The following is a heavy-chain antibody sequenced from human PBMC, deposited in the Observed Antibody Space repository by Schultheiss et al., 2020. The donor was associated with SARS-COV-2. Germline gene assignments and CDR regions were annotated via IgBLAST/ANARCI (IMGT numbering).Heavy chain of an antibody. V-gene: IGHV3-64*01. CDR1: GFTFSSYA. J-gene: IGHJ3*02. Sequence: GGSLRLSCAASGFTFSSYAMHWVRQAPGKGLEYVSAISSNGGSTYYANSVKGRFTISRDNSKNTLYLQMNSLRAEDTAVYYCARVGWLRLYDAFDIWGQGTMVTVSS. CDR2: ISSNGGST. D-gene: IGHD5-12*01. CDR3: ARVGWLRLYDAFDI.